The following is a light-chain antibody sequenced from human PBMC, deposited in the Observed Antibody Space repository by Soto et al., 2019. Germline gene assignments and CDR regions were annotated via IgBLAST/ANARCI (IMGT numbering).Light chain of an antibody. J-gene: IGLJ3*02. CDR1: SSSIGSNT. CDR3: AAWDDSLNGRV. CDR2: SNN. V-gene: IGLV1-44*01. Sequence: QSVLTQPPSASGTPGQRVTISCSGSSSSIGSNTVNWYQQLPGTAPKLLIYSNNQRPSGVPDRFSGSKSGTSASLAISGLQSEDEANYYCAAWDDSLNGRVFGGGTKLHRP.